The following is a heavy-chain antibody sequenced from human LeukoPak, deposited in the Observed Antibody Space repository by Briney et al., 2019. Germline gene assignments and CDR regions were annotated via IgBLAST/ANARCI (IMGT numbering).Heavy chain of an antibody. CDR2: ISSSSSTI. CDR3: ARDPGVGGYNYGYYYYYGMDV. D-gene: IGHD5-18*01. Sequence: GGSLRLSCAASGFTFSSYSMNWVRQAPGKGLEWVSYISSSSSTIYYADSVKGRFTISRDNSKNTLYLQMNSLRAEDTAVYYCARDPGVGGYNYGYYYYYGMDVWGQGTTVTVFS. CDR1: GFTFSSYS. J-gene: IGHJ6*02. V-gene: IGHV3-48*01.